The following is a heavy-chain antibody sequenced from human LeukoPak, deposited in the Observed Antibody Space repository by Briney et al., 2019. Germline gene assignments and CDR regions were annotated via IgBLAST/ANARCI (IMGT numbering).Heavy chain of an antibody. V-gene: IGHV1-2*04. Sequence: GASVKVSCKASGYTFTNYTINWVRQAPGQGLEWMGWINPNSGGTNYAQKFQGWVTMTRDTSISTAYMELSRLRSDDTAVYYCAREEQQLVLGRSDGMDVWGQGTTVTVSS. J-gene: IGHJ6*02. CDR2: INPNSGGT. CDR1: GYTFTNYT. CDR3: AREEQQLVLGRSDGMDV. D-gene: IGHD6-13*01.